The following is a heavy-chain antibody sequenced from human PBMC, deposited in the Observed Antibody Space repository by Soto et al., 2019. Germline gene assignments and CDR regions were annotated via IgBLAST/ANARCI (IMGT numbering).Heavy chain of an antibody. CDR1: GFILSDCA. D-gene: IGHD7-27*01. V-gene: IGHV3-48*02. Sequence: EVQLVESGGGLVQPGGSLRLSCATSGFILSDCAMNWVRQAPGKGLEWVSYISSSSSVIDYADSVKGRFTVSRDNAMNPLYLQMNSLRDEDTAVYYCARDLSWGSNWYYYMNVWGKGTTVTVSS. CDR3: ARDLSWGSNWYYYMNV. CDR2: ISSSSSVI. J-gene: IGHJ6*03.